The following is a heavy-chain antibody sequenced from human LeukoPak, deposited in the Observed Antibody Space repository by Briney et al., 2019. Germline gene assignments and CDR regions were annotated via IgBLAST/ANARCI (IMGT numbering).Heavy chain of an antibody. J-gene: IGHJ3*02. CDR3: AREGLYGSGSYGAFDI. V-gene: IGHV3-7*01. CDR1: GFTVSSKY. D-gene: IGHD3-10*01. Sequence: GGSLRLSCAASGFTVSSKYMSWVRQAPGKGLEWVAHIKHDGSEKYYVDSVKGRFTISRDNAKKSLYLQMNSLTAEDTAVYYCAREGLYGSGSYGAFDIWGQGTMVTVSS. CDR2: IKHDGSEK.